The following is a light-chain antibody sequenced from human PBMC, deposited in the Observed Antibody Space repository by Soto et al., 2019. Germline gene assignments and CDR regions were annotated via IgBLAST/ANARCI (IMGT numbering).Light chain of an antibody. CDR3: QQYGRSPRT. J-gene: IGKJ2*01. CDR1: QSVSISY. V-gene: IGKV3-20*01. Sequence: EIVLTQSPGTLSLSPGERATLSCRASQSVSISYLAWYQQKPGQAPRLLIYGASTMATGIPDRFSGSGSGTDFTLTISRLEPEDFAVYYCQQYGRSPRTFGQGSKLEIK. CDR2: GAS.